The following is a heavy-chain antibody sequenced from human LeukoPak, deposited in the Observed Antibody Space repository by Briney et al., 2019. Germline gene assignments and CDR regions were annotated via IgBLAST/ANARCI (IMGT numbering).Heavy chain of an antibody. V-gene: IGHV3-23*01. CDR3: AKGCFKRTVTVDY. Sequence: GASLRLSCAASGFTFSSYAMSWVRQAPGKGLEWVSAISGSGGSTYYADSVKGRFTISRDNTKNTLYLQMNSLRAEDTAVYYCAKGCFKRTVTVDYWGQGTLVTVSS. CDR1: GFTFSSYA. D-gene: IGHD4-17*01. J-gene: IGHJ4*02. CDR2: ISGSGGST.